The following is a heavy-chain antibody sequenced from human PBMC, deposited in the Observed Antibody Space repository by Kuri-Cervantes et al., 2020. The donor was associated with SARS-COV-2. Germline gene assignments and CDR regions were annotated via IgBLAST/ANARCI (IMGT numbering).Heavy chain of an antibody. Sequence: GESLKISCAASGFTVSSNYMSWVRQAPGKGLEWVSVIYSGGSTYYADSAKGRFTISRDNSKNTLYLQMNSLRAEDTAVYYCAAQPRGLWFGELEAFDIWGQGTMVTVSS. CDR2: IYSGGST. CDR3: AAQPRGLWFGELEAFDI. D-gene: IGHD3-10*01. J-gene: IGHJ3*02. CDR1: GFTVSSNY. V-gene: IGHV3-53*01.